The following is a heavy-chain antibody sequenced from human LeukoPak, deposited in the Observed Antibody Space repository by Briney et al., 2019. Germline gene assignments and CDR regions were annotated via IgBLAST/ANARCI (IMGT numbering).Heavy chain of an antibody. CDR3: AKVPHYDFWSGYQFDY. D-gene: IGHD3-3*01. V-gene: IGHV3-23*01. CDR2: ISGSGGST. Sequence: PGGSLRLSCAASGFTFSSYAMSWVRQAPGKGLEWVSAISGSGGSTYYADSVKGRFTISRDNSKNTLYLQMNSLRAEDTAVYYCAKVPHYDFWSGYQFDYWGQGTLVTVSS. CDR1: GFTFSSYA. J-gene: IGHJ4*02.